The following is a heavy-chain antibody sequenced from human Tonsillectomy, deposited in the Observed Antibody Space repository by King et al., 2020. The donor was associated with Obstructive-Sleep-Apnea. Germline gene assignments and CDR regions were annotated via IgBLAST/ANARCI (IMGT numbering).Heavy chain of an antibody. J-gene: IGHJ6*02. CDR2: ISAYNGNT. Sequence: VQLVESGAEVKKPGASVKVSCKASGYTFTSYGISWVRQAPGQGLEWMGWISAYNGNTNYAQKLQGRVTMTTDTSTSTAYMELRSLRSDETAVYYCAGLGYCSGGSCYHYYYYGMDVWGQGTTVTVSS. CDR1: GYTFTSYG. D-gene: IGHD2-15*01. V-gene: IGHV1-18*01. CDR3: AGLGYCSGGSCYHYYYYGMDV.